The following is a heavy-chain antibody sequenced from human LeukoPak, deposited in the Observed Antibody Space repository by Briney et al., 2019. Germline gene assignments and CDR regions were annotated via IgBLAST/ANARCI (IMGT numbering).Heavy chain of an antibody. D-gene: IGHD1-1*01. Sequence: SETLSLTCTVSGGSVSSGSYYWSWLRQPPGKGLEWIGYIYYSGSTNYNPSLKSRVTISVDTSKNQFSLKLSSVTAADTAVYYCASGYNWNDVGGDWFDPWGQGTLVTVSS. CDR2: IYYSGST. CDR3: ASGYNWNDVGGDWFDP. J-gene: IGHJ5*02. CDR1: GGSVSSGSYY. V-gene: IGHV4-61*01.